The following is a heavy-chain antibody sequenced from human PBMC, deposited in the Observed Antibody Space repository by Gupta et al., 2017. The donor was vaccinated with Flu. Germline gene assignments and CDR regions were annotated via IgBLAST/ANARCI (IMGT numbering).Heavy chain of an antibody. CDR2: VSGSAVST. V-gene: IGHV3-23*01. CDR3: AKDIAVAATKSGGLVV. J-gene: IGHJ6*02. D-gene: IGHD6-19*01. Sequence: GLEWVSIVSGSAVSTYYAYYADSVKGRFAISRDNSKNTVFLQMSSLRAEDTAIYYCAKDIAVAATKSGGLVVWGQGTTVTVSS.